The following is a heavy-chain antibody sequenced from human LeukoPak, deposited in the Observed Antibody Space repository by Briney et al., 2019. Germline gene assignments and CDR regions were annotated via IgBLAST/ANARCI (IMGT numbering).Heavy chain of an antibody. CDR1: GFTFSSYA. D-gene: IGHD3-10*01. J-gene: IGHJ4*02. CDR3: AKRGVVIRGILVIGYHQEAYHYDF. Sequence: PGGSLRLSCAASGFTFSSYAMSWVRQAPGKGLEWVSAISGSGGSTYYADSVKGRFTISRDNSKNTLYLQMNSLRAEDTAVYFCAKRGVVIRGILVIGYHQEAYHYDFWGQGVLVTVS. V-gene: IGHV3-23*01. CDR2: ISGSGGST.